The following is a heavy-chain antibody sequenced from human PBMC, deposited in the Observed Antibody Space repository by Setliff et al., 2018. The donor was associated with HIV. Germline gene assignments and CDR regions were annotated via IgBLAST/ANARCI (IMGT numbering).Heavy chain of an antibody. Sequence: SETLSLTCTFSGVTSGDYYWTWIRQHPGKGLEWIGYIYYSGSTYYNPSLKSRVTISVDMSKNQFSLRLSSVTAADTAVYYCARRWGEAFDSWGQGTLVTVSS. D-gene: IGHD1-26*01. CDR3: ARRWGEAFDS. V-gene: IGHV4-30-4*08. CDR1: GVTSGDYY. CDR2: IYYSGST. J-gene: IGHJ4*02.